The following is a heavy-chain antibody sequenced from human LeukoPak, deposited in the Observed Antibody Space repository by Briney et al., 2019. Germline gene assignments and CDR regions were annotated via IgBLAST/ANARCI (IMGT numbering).Heavy chain of an antibody. V-gene: IGHV1-69*13. CDR1: GGTFSSYA. CDR3: TIRYFDWLSLDY. J-gene: IGHJ4*02. Sequence: SVKVSCKASGGTFSSYAISWVRQAPGQGLEWMGGIIPIFGTANYAQKFQGRVTITADESTSTAYMELSSLRSEDTAVYYRTIRYFDWLSLDYWGQGTLVTVSS. D-gene: IGHD3-9*01. CDR2: IIPIFGTA.